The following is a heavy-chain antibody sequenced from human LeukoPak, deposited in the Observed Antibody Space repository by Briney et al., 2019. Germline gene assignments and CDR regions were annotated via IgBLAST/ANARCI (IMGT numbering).Heavy chain of an antibody. V-gene: IGHV1-2*02. J-gene: IGHJ4*02. CDR3: ARGLRFLEWFLDY. D-gene: IGHD3-3*01. Sequence: ASVKVSCKASGYTFTGYYMHWVRQAPGQGLEWMRWINPNSGGTNYAQKFQGRVTMTRDTSISTAYMELSRLRSDDTAVYYCARGLRFLEWFLDYWGQGTLVTVSS. CDR2: INPNSGGT. CDR1: GYTFTGYY.